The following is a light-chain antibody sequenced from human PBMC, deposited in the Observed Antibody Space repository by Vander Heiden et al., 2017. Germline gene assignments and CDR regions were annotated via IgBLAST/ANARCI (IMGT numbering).Light chain of an antibody. V-gene: IGKV3-15*01. CDR3: QQDDNWPKT. J-gene: IGKJ1*01. CDR1: HSVSGK. CDR2: GAS. Sequence: EIVMTPSPATLSVSPGERVTLSCRASHSVSGKLAWYQQKPGQAPRLLIYGASTRATGGPARFSGSGSGTEFTLTISSLQSEDFAIYFCQQDDNWPKTFGQGTKVEIK.